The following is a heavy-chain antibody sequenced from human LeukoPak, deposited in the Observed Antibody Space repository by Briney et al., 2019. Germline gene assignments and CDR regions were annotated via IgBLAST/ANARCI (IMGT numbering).Heavy chain of an antibody. Sequence: PGESLRLSCAASGFLPNAFAMHWVRQAPGKGLEWEAVLSTDERDIFYTGSVKGRFTISRDNAKDSLYLQMSSLRVEDTAVYYCARNDYGDWFDPWGQGTLVTV. CDR2: LSTDERDI. CDR3: ARNDYGDWFDP. V-gene: IGHV3-30*03. D-gene: IGHD4-17*01. J-gene: IGHJ5*02. CDR1: GFLPNAFA.